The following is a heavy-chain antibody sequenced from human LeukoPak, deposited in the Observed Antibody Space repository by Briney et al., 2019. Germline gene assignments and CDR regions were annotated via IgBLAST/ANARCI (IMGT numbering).Heavy chain of an antibody. CDR1: GFTFSSYS. J-gene: IGHJ6*03. CDR2: ISSGSSYI. Sequence: PGGSLRLSCAASGFTFSSYSMNWVRQAPGKGLEWVSSISSGSSYIYYADSVKGRFTISRDNAKNSLYLQMNSLRAEDTAVYYCARDPGRQHYMDVWGKGTTVTVSS. V-gene: IGHV3-21*01. D-gene: IGHD6-13*01. CDR3: ARDPGRQHYMDV.